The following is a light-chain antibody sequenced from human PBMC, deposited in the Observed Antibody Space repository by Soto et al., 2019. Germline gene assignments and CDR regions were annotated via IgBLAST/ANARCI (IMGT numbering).Light chain of an antibody. CDR1: SSNIGSNA. CDR3: SAWDDSLNGRYV. CDR2: TKN. Sequence: QPVLTQPPSASGTPGQRVIISCSGSSSNIGSNAVNWYQQLPGTAPKLLIYTKNQRPSGVPDRFSGSKSDTSASLAISGLQSEDEADYYCSAWDDSLNGRYVFGTGTKVTVL. V-gene: IGLV1-44*01. J-gene: IGLJ1*01.